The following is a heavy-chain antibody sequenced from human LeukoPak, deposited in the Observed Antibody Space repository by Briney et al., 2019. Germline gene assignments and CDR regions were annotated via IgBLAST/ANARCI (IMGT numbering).Heavy chain of an antibody. Sequence: ASVKVSCKASGGTFSSYAISWVRQAPGQGLEWMGGIIPIFGTANYAQKFQGRVTITADKSTSTAYMELSSLRSEDTAVYYCARERSFSGSYSNWFDPWGQGTLVTVSS. CDR1: GGTFSSYA. D-gene: IGHD3-10*01. CDR2: IIPIFGTA. CDR3: ARERSFSGSYSNWFDP. V-gene: IGHV1-69*06. J-gene: IGHJ5*02.